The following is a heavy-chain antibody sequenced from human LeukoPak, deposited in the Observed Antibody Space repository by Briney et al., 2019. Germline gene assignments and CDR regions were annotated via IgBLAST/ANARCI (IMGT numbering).Heavy chain of an antibody. D-gene: IGHD3-22*01. CDR3: ARIRSSRYYDSSGCEDY. J-gene: IGHJ4*02. Sequence: GESLKISCKGSGYSFTSYWIGWVRQMPGKGLEWMGIIYPGDSDTRYSPSFQGQVTISADKSISTAYLQWSSLKASDTAMCYCARIRSSRYYDSSGCEDYWGQGTLVTVSS. CDR1: GYSFTSYW. CDR2: IYPGDSDT. V-gene: IGHV5-51*01.